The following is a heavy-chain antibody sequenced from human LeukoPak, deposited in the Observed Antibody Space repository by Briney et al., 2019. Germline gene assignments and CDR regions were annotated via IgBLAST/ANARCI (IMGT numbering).Heavy chain of an antibody. CDR1: GSTFSSYW. CDR3: ARGGLRIDY. J-gene: IGHJ4*02. Sequence: GGSLRLSCAASGSTFSSYWMSWVRQAPGKGLEWVANIKQDGSEKYYVDSVKGRFTISRDNAKNSLYLQMNSLRAEDTAVYYCARGGLRIDYWGQGTLVTVSS. D-gene: IGHD4-17*01. CDR2: IKQDGSEK. V-gene: IGHV3-7*03.